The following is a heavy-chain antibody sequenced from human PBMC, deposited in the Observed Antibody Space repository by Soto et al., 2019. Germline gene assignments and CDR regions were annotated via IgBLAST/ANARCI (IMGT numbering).Heavy chain of an antibody. Sequence: GGSLRLSCAASGFSVSSNYMTWVRQAPGQGLECVSVIYSGGNTYYADSVKGRFTISRDNSKNTLYLQMNNVRAEDTAVYYCARRHFYGSDWGQGTLVTVSA. D-gene: IGHD3-10*01. V-gene: IGHV3-66*04. J-gene: IGHJ4*02. CDR3: ARRHFYGSD. CDR2: IYSGGNT. CDR1: GFSVSSNY.